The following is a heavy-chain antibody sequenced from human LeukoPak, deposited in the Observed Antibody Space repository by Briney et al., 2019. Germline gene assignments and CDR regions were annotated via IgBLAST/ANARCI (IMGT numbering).Heavy chain of an antibody. D-gene: IGHD2-15*01. CDR3: ARKKGRRGHMDY. CDR2: IYTSGSA. Sequence: SETLSLTCTVSGGTISSYYWSWIRQPAGKGLEWIGRIYTSGSANYNPSLKSRVTMSVDTSKNQFSLKLSSVTAADTAVYYCARKKGRRGHMDYWGQGTLVTVSS. V-gene: IGHV4-4*07. J-gene: IGHJ4*02. CDR1: GGTISSYY.